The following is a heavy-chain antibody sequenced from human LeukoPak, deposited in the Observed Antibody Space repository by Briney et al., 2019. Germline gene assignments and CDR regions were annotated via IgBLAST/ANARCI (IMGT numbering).Heavy chain of an antibody. J-gene: IGHJ6*02. CDR1: GGSISSGFYY. V-gene: IGHV4-39*01. CDR3: ARHRSIWYTQNYSYYYAMDV. D-gene: IGHD6-13*01. CDR2: IYYSGST. Sequence: SETLSLTCTVSGGSISSGFYYWGWIRQTPGKGLEWIGTIYYSGSTCYNPSLKSRVTISVDTSNSQFSLKLSSVTAADTAVYYCARHRSIWYTQNYSYYYAMDVWGQGTTVTVSS.